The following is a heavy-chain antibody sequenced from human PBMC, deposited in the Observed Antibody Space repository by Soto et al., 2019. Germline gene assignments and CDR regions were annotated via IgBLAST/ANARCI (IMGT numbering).Heavy chain of an antibody. CDR1: GFTFSSYS. CDR3: ARDINNYGSGSYYN. J-gene: IGHJ4*02. V-gene: IGHV3-21*01. CDR2: ISSSSSYI. D-gene: IGHD3-10*01. Sequence: VGSLRLSCAASGFTFSSYSMNWVRQAPGKGLEWVSSISSSSSYIYYADSVKGRFTISRDNAKNSLYLQMNSLRAEDTAVYYCARDINNYGSGSYYNWGQGTLVTVSS.